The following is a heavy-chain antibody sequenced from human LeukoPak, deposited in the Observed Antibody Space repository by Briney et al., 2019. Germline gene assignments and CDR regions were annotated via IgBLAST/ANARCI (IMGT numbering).Heavy chain of an antibody. J-gene: IGHJ3*02. CDR2: IYHGGST. CDR3: ARVAERTWLPYDAAFDI. V-gene: IGHV4-38-2*02. D-gene: IGHD3-9*01. CDR1: GYSISGGYY. Sequence: SETLSLTCTVSGYSISGGYYWGWIRQPPGKGLEWIGIIYHGGSTYYNPSLESRVTISLDTSKNHFSLNLTSVTAADTAMYYCARVAERTWLPYDAAFDIWGLGTMVTVSS.